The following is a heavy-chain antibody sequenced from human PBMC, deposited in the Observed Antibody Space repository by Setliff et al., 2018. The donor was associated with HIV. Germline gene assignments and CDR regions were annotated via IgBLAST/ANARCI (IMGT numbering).Heavy chain of an antibody. CDR1: GYTFTTYD. Sequence: ASVKVSCKASGYTFTTYDINWVRQATGQGLEWVGYINPSSGRTGYAQKFQGRVTMTWDTSISTVYMELSSLRSEDTAVYYCARELRRVDPWGQGTLVTVSS. CDR3: ARELRRVDP. J-gene: IGHJ5*02. D-gene: IGHD2-15*01. V-gene: IGHV1-8*02. CDR2: INPSSGRT.